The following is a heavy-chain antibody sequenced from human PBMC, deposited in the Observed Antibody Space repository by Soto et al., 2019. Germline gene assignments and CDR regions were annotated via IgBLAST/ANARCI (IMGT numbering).Heavy chain of an antibody. Sequence: ASVKVSCKTSGYTFTNYAIHWVRQAPGQGLEWMGWINPNNDGTTYGEKFQGRVTMTRDTSTSTAYMELSRLRSDDTAVYYCARDLGGSRDSWGQGTLVTVSS. CDR2: INPNNDGT. D-gene: IGHD1-26*01. J-gene: IGHJ4*02. V-gene: IGHV1-2*02. CDR1: GYTFTNYA. CDR3: ARDLGGSRDS.